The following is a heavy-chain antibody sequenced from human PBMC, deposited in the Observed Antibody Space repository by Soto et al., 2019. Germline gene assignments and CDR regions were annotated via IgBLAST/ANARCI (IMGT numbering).Heavy chain of an antibody. CDR2: INHSGST. CDR3: ASWLLPDSSGYSGEYYFDY. D-gene: IGHD3-22*01. CDR1: GGSFSGYY. J-gene: IGHJ4*02. Sequence: SETLSLTCAVYGGSFSGYYWSWIRQPPGKGLEWIGEINHSGSTNYNPSLKSRVTISVDTSKNQFSLKLSSVTAADTAVYYCASWLLPDSSGYSGEYYFDYWGQGTLVTVSS. V-gene: IGHV4-34*01.